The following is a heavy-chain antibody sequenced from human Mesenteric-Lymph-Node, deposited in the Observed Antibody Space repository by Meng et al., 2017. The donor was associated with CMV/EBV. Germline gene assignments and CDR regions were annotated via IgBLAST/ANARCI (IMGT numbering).Heavy chain of an antibody. CDR3: AKSHSDFWTGYLPYMDV. CDR1: GYTFSDHS. D-gene: IGHD3/OR15-3a*01. Sequence: ASVKVSCKASGYTFSDHSVHWVRQAPGQGLEWIGFINPNNGGTNWAHKFLGRVTLTRDTAISTAYMELSRLTSDDAAVYYCAKSHSDFWTGYLPYMDVWGQGTTVTVSS. CDR2: INPNNGGT. V-gene: IGHV1-2*02. J-gene: IGHJ6*02.